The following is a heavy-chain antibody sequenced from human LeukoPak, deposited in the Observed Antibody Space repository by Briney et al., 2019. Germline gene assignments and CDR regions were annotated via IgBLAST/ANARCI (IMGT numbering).Heavy chain of an antibody. Sequence: ASVKVSCKASGYTLSEYGISWVRQAPGQGLEWVGWITTYNGNRKYAEKFQGRVTMTTDTSTSTHYMEMRSLRSDDTAIYYCARDCSNGVCFPRDYWGQGTQLTVST. J-gene: IGHJ4*02. CDR1: GYTLSEYG. D-gene: IGHD2-8*01. CDR2: ITTYNGNR. CDR3: ARDCSNGVCFPRDY. V-gene: IGHV1-18*01.